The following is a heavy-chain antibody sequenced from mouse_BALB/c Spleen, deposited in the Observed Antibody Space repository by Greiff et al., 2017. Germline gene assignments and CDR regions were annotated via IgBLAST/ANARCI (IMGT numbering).Heavy chain of an antibody. V-gene: IGHV6-6*02. CDR1: GFTFSSYW. Sequence: EVQGVESGGGLVQPGGSMKLSCVASGFTFSSYWMSWVRQSPEKGLEWVAEIRLKSDNYATHYAESVKGKFTISRDDSKSRLYLQMNSLRAEDTGIYYCTRLYYYAMDYWGQGTSVTVSS. CDR2: IRLKSDNYAT. J-gene: IGHJ4*01. CDR3: TRLYYYAMDY.